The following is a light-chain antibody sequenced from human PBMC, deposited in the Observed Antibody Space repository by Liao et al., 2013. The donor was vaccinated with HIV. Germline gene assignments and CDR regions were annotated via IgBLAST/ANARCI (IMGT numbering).Light chain of an antibody. CDR2: EDT. Sequence: SYVLTQPPSVSVAPGKTARITCGGSNIGSKTVHWYQQKPGQAPVLVIYEDTKRPSGIPGRFSGSNSENTATLTISGTQAMDEADYYCQAWDSSTVVFGGGTKLTVL. CDR3: QAWDSSTVV. CDR1: NIGSKT. V-gene: IGLV3-21*01. J-gene: IGLJ2*01.